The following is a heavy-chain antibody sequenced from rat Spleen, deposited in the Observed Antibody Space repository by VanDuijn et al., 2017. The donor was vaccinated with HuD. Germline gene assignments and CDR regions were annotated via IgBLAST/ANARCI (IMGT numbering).Heavy chain of an antibody. CDR2: ISSDGSST. V-gene: IGHV5-7*01. CDR1: GFTFSDYY. CDR3: ARQKFITMMVVITSDWYFDF. J-gene: IGHJ1*01. Sequence: EVQLVESGGGSVQPGRSLKLSCAASGFTFSDYYMTWVRQAPAKGLEWVASISSDGSSTYYRDSVKGRFTISRDNAKSTLYLQMDSLRSEDTATYYCARQKFITMMVVITSDWYFDFWGPGTMVTVSS. D-gene: IGHD1-12*02.